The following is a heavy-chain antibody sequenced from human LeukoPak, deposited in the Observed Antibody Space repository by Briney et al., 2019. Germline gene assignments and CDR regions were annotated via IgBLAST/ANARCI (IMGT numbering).Heavy chain of an antibody. D-gene: IGHD3-22*01. J-gene: IGHJ4*02. CDR2: INHSGST. Sequence: SGTLSLTCAVYGGSFSGYYWSWIRQPPGKGLEWIGEINHSGSTNYNPSLKSRVTISVDTSKNQFSLKLSSVTAADTAVYYCARGKRSHYYDSRSYFAYWGQGTLVTVSS. CDR3: ARGKRSHYYDSRSYFAY. V-gene: IGHV4-34*01. CDR1: GGSFSGYY.